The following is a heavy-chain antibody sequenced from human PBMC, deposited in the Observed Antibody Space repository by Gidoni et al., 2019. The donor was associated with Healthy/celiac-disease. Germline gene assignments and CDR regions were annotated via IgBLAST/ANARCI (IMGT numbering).Heavy chain of an antibody. CDR1: GYTFTGYY. CDR3: ARSIAVAGYY. Sequence: QVQLAQSGAEVKKPGASVQASCKASGYTFTGYYMHWMRQAPGQGLEWMGRINPNSGGTNYAQKFQGRVTMTRDTSISTAYMELSRLRTDDTAVYYCARSIAVAGYYWGQGTLVTVSS. J-gene: IGHJ4*02. V-gene: IGHV1-2*06. D-gene: IGHD6-19*01. CDR2: INPNSGGT.